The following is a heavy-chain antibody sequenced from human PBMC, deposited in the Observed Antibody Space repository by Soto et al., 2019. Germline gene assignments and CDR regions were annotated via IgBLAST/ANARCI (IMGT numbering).Heavy chain of an antibody. J-gene: IGHJ4*02. CDR2: IYHSGTT. D-gene: IGHD3-22*01. V-gene: IGHV4-31*03. CDR3: ARVIKYYDQYYFDY. Sequence: QVQLQESGPGLVKPSQTLSLTCTVSGGSISSGGYYWSWIRQHPGKGLEWIGYIYHSGTTYYNPSLKSRLTISVDTSKNQFSLKLSSVTAADTAEYYCARVIKYYDQYYFDYWGQGTLVTVSS. CDR1: GGSISSGGYY.